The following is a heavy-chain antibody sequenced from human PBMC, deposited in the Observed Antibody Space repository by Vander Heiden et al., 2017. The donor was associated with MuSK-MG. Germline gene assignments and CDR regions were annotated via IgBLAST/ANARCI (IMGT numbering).Heavy chain of an antibody. J-gene: IGHJ4*02. D-gene: IGHD5-12*01. CDR1: GFTFSSYA. CDR3: AKDGVATRTYFDY. CDR2: ISGSGGST. Sequence: EVQLLESGGGLVQPGGSLRLSCAAPGFTFSSYAMSWVRQAPGKGLEWVSAISGSGGSTYYADSVKGRFTISRDNSKNTLYLQMNSLRAEDTAVYYCAKDGVATRTYFDYWGQGTLVTVSS. V-gene: IGHV3-23*01.